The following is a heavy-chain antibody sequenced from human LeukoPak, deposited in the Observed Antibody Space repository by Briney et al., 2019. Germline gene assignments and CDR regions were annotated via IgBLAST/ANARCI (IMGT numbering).Heavy chain of an antibody. CDR2: INPNSGGT. J-gene: IGHJ5*02. CDR1: GYTFTGYY. D-gene: IGHD3-3*01. CDR3: ARDPTYYDFWSGYYTKEGFDP. V-gene: IGHV1-2*02. Sequence: ASVKVSCKASGYTFTGYYMHWVRQAPGQGLEGMGGINPNSGGTNYAQKFQGRVTMTRDTSISTSYMELSRLRSDDTAVYYCARDPTYYDFWSGYYTKEGFDPWGQGTLVTVSS.